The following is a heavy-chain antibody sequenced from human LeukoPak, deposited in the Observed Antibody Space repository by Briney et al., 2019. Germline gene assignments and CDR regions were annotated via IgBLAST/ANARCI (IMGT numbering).Heavy chain of an antibody. D-gene: IGHD5-24*01. Sequence: GGSLRLSCAASGFSFSNHGMHWVRQAPGKGLEWVAVIWYDGSNKYYADSVKGRFTISRDNSKNTVYLQMNSLRAEDTAVYYRAREAMGTIPYFDYWGQGTLVTVSS. CDR3: AREAMGTIPYFDY. V-gene: IGHV3-33*01. CDR1: GFSFSNHG. J-gene: IGHJ4*02. CDR2: IWYDGSNK.